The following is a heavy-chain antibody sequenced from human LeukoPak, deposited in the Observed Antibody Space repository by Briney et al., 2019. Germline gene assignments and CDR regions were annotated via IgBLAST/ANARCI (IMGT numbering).Heavy chain of an antibody. V-gene: IGHV1-69*13. D-gene: IGHD3-22*01. CDR3: ARVLGITMIVPDSGPFDY. CDR2: IIPIFGTA. CDR1: GGTFSSYA. Sequence: SVKVSCKASGGTFSSYAISWVRQAPGQGLEWMGGIIPIFGTANYAQKFQGRVTITADESTSTAYMELSSLRSEDTAVYYCARVLGITMIVPDSGPFDYWGQGTLVIVSS. J-gene: IGHJ4*02.